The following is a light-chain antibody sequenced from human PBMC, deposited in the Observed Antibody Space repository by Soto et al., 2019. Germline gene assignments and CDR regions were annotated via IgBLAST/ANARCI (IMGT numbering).Light chain of an antibody. Sequence: QSVLTQPPSASGSLGQSVTFPCTGTSGDVGGYDHVSWYQQHPGKAPKLMIYEVTKRPAGVPDRFSGSKSGNTASLTVSGLQAEDEADYYCSSDAGNYNYVFXTGTKVTVL. CDR3: SSDAGNYNYV. J-gene: IGLJ1*01. CDR2: EVT. CDR1: SGDVGGYDH. V-gene: IGLV2-8*01.